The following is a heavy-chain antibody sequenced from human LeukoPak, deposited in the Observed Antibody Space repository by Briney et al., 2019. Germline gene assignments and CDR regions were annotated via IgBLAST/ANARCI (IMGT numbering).Heavy chain of an antibody. V-gene: IGHV4-59*01. CDR2: IYYSGST. CDR1: GGSISSYY. CDR3: ARSYYDSSGYTRTHWFDP. D-gene: IGHD3-22*01. Sequence: SETLSLTCTVSGGSISSYYRSWIRQPPGKGLEWIGYIYYSGSTNYNPSLKSRITISEDTSKNQFSLKLSFVTAADTAVYYCARSYYDSSGYTRTHWFDPWGQGTLVTVSS. J-gene: IGHJ5*02.